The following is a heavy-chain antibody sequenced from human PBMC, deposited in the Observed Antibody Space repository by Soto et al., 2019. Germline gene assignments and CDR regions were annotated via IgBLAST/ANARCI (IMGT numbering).Heavy chain of an antibody. V-gene: IGHV3-74*01. CDR3: TRVGGSVSGMDV. D-gene: IGHD1-26*01. CDR1: GFTFSSYW. CDR2: IDNAGSSV. J-gene: IGHJ6*02. Sequence: EVQLVESGGGLVQPRGSLRLSCAASGFTFSSYWMHWVRQAPGKGLVWVSRIDNAGSSVRYADSVKGRFTISRDNAKNTLYLQMNSLRAEDTAVYYCTRVGGSVSGMDVWGQGTTVTVSS.